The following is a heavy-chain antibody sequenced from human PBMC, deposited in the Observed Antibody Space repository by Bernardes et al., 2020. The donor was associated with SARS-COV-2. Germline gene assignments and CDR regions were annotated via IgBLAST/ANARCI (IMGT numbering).Heavy chain of an antibody. J-gene: IGHJ4*02. CDR3: AKDYPEKAGGSGEDSFFDY. CDR1: GFSFSDYA. CDR2: IIGNGGGT. D-gene: IGHD3-10*01. Sequence: SCAASGFSFSDYAMSWVRQVPGKGLEWVSGIIGNGGGTYSADSVKGRFTISRDISKNTLYLQMHSLRAEDTAVYFCAKDYPEKAGGSGEDSFFDYWGLGTLVTVSS. V-gene: IGHV3-23*01.